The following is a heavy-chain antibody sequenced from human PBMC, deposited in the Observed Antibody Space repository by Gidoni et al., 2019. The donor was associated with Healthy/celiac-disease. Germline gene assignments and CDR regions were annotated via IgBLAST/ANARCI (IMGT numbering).Heavy chain of an antibody. V-gene: IGHV4-39*01. CDR2: IYYSGST. D-gene: IGHD6-6*01. Sequence: QLQLQESGPGLVKPSETLSLTCTVSGGSISSSSYYWGWIRQPPGKGLEWIGSIYYSGSTYYNPSLKSRVTISVDTSKNQFSLKLSSVTAADTAVYYCASPGRAARPFYYYYGMDVWGQGTTVTVSS. J-gene: IGHJ6*02. CDR1: GGSISSSSYY. CDR3: ASPGRAARPFYYYYGMDV.